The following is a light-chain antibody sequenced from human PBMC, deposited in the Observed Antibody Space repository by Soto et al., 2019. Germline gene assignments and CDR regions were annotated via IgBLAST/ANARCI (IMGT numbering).Light chain of an antibody. CDR2: AAS. Sequence: DIQMTQSPSSLSASVGDRVTITCRASRTIAGYVNWYQQRPGEAPNLLISAASSLQSGVPSRFRGSGSGTDFTLTINSLQPEDFATFYCQQTYSTPGTFGQGTKVEIK. V-gene: IGKV1-39*01. CDR3: QQTYSTPGT. J-gene: IGKJ1*01. CDR1: RTIAGY.